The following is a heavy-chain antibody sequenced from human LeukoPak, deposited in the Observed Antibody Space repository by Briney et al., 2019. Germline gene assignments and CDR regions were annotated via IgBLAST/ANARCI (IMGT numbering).Heavy chain of an antibody. V-gene: IGHV3-23*01. CDR2: IIPSGHTT. CDR1: GFTFSSHG. CDR3: ARGAVTYYYHYMDV. D-gene: IGHD4-17*01. J-gene: IGHJ6*03. Sequence: GGSLRLSCAASGFTFSSHGMNWVRQAPGKGLEWVSGIIPSGHTTYYADSVRGRFTISRDNARNSLYLQMNNVRAEDTALYYCARGAVTYYYHYMDVWGKGAAVTVSS.